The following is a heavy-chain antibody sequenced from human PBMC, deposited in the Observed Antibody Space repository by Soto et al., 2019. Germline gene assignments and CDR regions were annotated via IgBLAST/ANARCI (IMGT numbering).Heavy chain of an antibody. D-gene: IGHD6-13*01. CDR2: ISAYNGDT. V-gene: IGHV1-18*01. CDR1: GYTITTYG. CDR3: AREGSWPYYYYGMDV. Sequence: QVQLVQSGDEVKKPGASVKVSCKASGYTITTYGISWVRQAPGQGLEWMGWISAYNGDTKYAQNVQDRVSMTTDTPTSTAYMELRSLRSDDTAVYYCAREGSWPYYYYGMDVWGQGTTVTVSS. J-gene: IGHJ6*02.